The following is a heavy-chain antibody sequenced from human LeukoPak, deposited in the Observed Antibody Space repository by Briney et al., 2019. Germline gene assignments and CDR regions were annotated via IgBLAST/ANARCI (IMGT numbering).Heavy chain of an antibody. CDR3: AKEVVSAAMTSDY. D-gene: IGHD2-2*01. CDR2: ISYDGSNK. CDR1: GFTFSSYG. J-gene: IGHJ4*02. V-gene: IGHV3-30*18. Sequence: GGSLRLSCAASGFTFSSYGMHWVRQAPGKGLEWVAVISYDGSNKYYADSVKGRFTISRDNSKNTLYLQMNSLRAEDTAVYYCAKEVVSAAMTSDYWGQGTLVTVSS.